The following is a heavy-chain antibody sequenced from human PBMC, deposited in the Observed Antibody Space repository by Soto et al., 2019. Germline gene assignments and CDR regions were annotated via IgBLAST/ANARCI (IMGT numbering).Heavy chain of an antibody. D-gene: IGHD3-9*01. CDR2: IYYSGST. Sequence: QVQLQESGPGLVKPSETLSLTCTVSGGSISSYYWSWIRQPPGKGLEWIRYIYYSGSTNYNPSLKSRVTISVDTSKNQFSLKLSSVTAADTAVYYCARGQYDILTGYPSYYFDYWGQGTLVTVSS. V-gene: IGHV4-59*01. J-gene: IGHJ4*02. CDR1: GGSISSYY. CDR3: ARGQYDILTGYPSYYFDY.